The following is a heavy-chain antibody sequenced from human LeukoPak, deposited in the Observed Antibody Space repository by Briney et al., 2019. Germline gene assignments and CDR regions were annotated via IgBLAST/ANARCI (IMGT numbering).Heavy chain of an antibody. J-gene: IGHJ4*02. CDR2: ISSSSSTI. CDR3: AKDRMVRGVEDY. D-gene: IGHD3-10*01. Sequence: GGSLRLSCAASGFTFNSYSMNWVRQAPGKGLEWVSYISSSSSTIYYADSVKGRFTISRDNSKNTIYLQMNSLGVEDTAVYYCAKDRMVRGVEDYWGQGTLVTVSS. CDR1: GFTFNSYS. V-gene: IGHV3-48*01.